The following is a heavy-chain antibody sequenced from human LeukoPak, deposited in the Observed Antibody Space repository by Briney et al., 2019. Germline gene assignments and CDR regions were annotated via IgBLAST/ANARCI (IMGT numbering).Heavy chain of an antibody. CDR3: ARASPNYDILTGYYGY. D-gene: IGHD3-9*01. V-gene: IGHV3-30*04. CDR1: GFTFSSYA. J-gene: IGHJ4*02. CDR2: ISYDGSNK. Sequence: GRSLRLSCAASGFTFSSYAMHWVRQAPGKGLEWVAVISYDGSNKYYADSVKGRFTISRDNSKNTLNLQMNSLRAEDTAVYYCARASPNYDILTGYYGYWGQGTLVTVSS.